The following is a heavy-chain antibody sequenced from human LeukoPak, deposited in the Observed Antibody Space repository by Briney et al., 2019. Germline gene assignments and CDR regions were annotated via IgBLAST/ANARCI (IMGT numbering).Heavy chain of an antibody. CDR2: XXSDGSST. Sequence: GSLRLSCAASGFTFSSYWMHWVRQAPGKGLXXXXXXXSDGSSTSYADSVKGRFTISRDNAKNTLYLQMNSLRAEDTAVYYCAREGYCGSTSCYDAFDIWGQGTMVTVSS. CDR3: AREGYCGSTSCYDAFDI. CDR1: GFTFSSYW. D-gene: IGHD2-2*01. V-gene: IGHV3-74*01. J-gene: IGHJ3*02.